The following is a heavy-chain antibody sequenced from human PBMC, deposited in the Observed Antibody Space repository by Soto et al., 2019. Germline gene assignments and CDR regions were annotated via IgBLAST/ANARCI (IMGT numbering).Heavy chain of an antibody. D-gene: IGHD3-22*01. CDR2: ISGSGGST. J-gene: IGHJ4*02. Sequence: EVQLLESGGGLVQPGGSLRLSCAASGFTFSSYAKSWVRQAPGKGLEWVSAISGSGGSTYYADSVKGRFTISRDNSKNTLYLQMNSLRAEDTAVYYCAKDSAVSYDSSGYYSLFDYWGQGTLVTVSS. V-gene: IGHV3-23*01. CDR3: AKDSAVSYDSSGYYSLFDY. CDR1: GFTFSSYA.